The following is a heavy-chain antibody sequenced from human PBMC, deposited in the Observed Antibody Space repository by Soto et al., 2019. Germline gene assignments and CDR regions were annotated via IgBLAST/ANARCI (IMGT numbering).Heavy chain of an antibody. CDR3: VRDLWGNWNHIDAFDI. CDR1: GYTFSGYY. J-gene: IGHJ3*02. V-gene: IGHV1-2*02. Sequence: GASVKVSCKASGYTFSGYYMHWVRQAPGQGLEWMGWINPNTDVTNYAQRFQGRVTMTRDTSITTAYMELSRLRSDDTAVYYCVRDLWGNWNHIDAFDIWGPGTTVTVSS. CDR2: INPNTDVT. D-gene: IGHD1-20*01.